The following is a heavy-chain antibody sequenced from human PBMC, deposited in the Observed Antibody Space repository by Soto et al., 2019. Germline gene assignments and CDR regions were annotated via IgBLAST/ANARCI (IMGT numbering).Heavy chain of an antibody. CDR2: ISGSGGST. CDR1: GFTFSSYA. J-gene: IGHJ3*01. Sequence: GGSLRLSCAASGFTFSSYAMSWVRQAPGKGLEWVSAISGSGGSTYYADSVKGRFTTSRDNSGQTLHLQMTSLTVDDTAIYFSAQVLRREYTESLTDAFDFWGQGAMVTVSS. D-gene: IGHD3-10*01. V-gene: IGHV3-23*01. CDR3: AQVLRREYTESLTDAFDF.